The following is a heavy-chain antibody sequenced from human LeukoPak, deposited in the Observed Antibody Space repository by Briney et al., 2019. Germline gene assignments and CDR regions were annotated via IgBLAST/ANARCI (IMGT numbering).Heavy chain of an antibody. D-gene: IGHD3-22*01. CDR1: GGSVSGGSHY. Sequence: PSETLSLTCTVSGGSVSGGSHYWSWIRQPPGKGLEWIGTIYYSGSTYYNPSLKSRVTISVDTSKNQFSLKLSSVTAADTAVYYCARETKTYYFDSSAYYPNYSDSWGQGTLVTVSS. V-gene: IGHV4-39*02. CDR3: ARETKTYYFDSSAYYPNYSDS. J-gene: IGHJ4*02. CDR2: IYYSGST.